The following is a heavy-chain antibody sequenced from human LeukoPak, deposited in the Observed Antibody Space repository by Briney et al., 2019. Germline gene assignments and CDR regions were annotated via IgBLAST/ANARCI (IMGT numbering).Heavy chain of an antibody. CDR1: GFTFSSYA. CDR2: ISSSDTTI. CDR3: ARDMKSLQRTGGTWQLVHSLLGMDV. D-gene: IGHD6-6*01. V-gene: IGHV3-48*04. J-gene: IGHJ6*02. Sequence: VQLVESGGGVVQPGRSLRLSCAASGFTFSSYAMHWIRQAPGKGLEWVSYISSSDTTIYYTDSVRGRFTISRDNAKNSLYLQMNSLRAEDTAMYYCARDMKSLQRTGGTWQLVHSLLGMDVWGQGTTVTVSS.